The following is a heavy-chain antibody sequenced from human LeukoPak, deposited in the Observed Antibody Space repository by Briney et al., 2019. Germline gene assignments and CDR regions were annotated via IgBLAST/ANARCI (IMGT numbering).Heavy chain of an antibody. D-gene: IGHD3-10*01. CDR1: GYTFTSYA. Sequence: GASVKASCKASGYTFTSYAVAWVRQAPGQGLEWMGWISAYAQKFRGRVTMTTDTSTNTGYMELRSLRSDDTAVYFCARDQLRYYGSDTYYSDMDFWGQGTTVTVSS. J-gene: IGHJ6*02. CDR2: ISAY. V-gene: IGHV1-18*01. CDR3: ARDQLRYYGSDTYYSDMDF.